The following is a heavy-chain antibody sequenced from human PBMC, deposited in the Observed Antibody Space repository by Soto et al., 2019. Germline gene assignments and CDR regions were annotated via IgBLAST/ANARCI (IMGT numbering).Heavy chain of an antibody. J-gene: IGHJ6*02. CDR3: ARDSTITSAWRGLDV. D-gene: IGHD5-12*01. CDR1: NGSISIDKFF. V-gene: IGHV4-31*03. Sequence: QVQLQGSGQELVKPSQTLSLTCTVSNGSISIDKFFWAWVRQHPGKGLEWIGYIYHSGSTYYNPSLQSRLTISIDTPKSQFSLKLTSVTAADTAVYYCARDSTITSAWRGLDVWGQGTTVTVSS. CDR2: IYHSGST.